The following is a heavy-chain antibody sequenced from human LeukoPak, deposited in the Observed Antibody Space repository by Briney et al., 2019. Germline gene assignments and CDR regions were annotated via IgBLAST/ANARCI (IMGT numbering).Heavy chain of an antibody. J-gene: IGHJ4*02. Sequence: GASVKVSCKASGYTFTSYGISWVRRAPGQGLGWMGWISAYNGNTNYAQKLQGRVTMTTDTSTSTAYMELRSLRSDDTAVYYCARDLGVDIVATMPFDYWGQGTLVTVSS. CDR3: ARDLGVDIVATMPFDY. V-gene: IGHV1-18*01. CDR1: GYTFTSYG. D-gene: IGHD5-12*01. CDR2: ISAYNGNT.